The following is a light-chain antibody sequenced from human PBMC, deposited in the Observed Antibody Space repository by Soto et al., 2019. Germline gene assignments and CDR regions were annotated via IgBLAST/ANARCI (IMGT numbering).Light chain of an antibody. CDR2: DVS. J-gene: IGLJ1*01. CDR1: SSDVGGYNY. CDR3: SSYTSSSVYV. Sequence: QPASVSGSPGQSITISCTGTSSDVGGYNYVSWYQQHPGKAPKLMIYDVSNRPSGVSNRFSGSKSGNTASLTISGLQAEDEADYYCSSYTSSSVYVFGTWTKLTVL. V-gene: IGLV2-14*01.